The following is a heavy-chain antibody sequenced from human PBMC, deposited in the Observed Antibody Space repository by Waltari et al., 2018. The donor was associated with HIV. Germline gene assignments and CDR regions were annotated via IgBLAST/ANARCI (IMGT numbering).Heavy chain of an antibody. CDR1: GFNFSNYA. D-gene: IGHD3-10*01. V-gene: IGHV3-33*02. CDR2: IWADGSHE. Sequence: QVHLVESGGAVVQSGKSLRLSCAASGFNFSNYAMHWVRQGPGKGLEWLSVIWADGSHESYADFAKGRFTISRDDSDNTLFLYLSCLRADDTAVYYCARDQHSATNYYGLDVWGQGTTVTVS. CDR3: ARDQHSATNYYGLDV. J-gene: IGHJ6*02.